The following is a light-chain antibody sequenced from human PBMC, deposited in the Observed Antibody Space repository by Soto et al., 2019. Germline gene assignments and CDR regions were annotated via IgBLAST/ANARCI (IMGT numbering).Light chain of an antibody. V-gene: IGLV2-14*01. CDR2: GVG. J-gene: IGLJ1*01. CDR3: SSYAHGRIYV. Sequence: HSALTQPASVSGSPGQSIAISCTGSSSDVGAYNYVSWYLQHPGKAPKLLIYGVGNRPSGVSARFSGSKPGDTASLTISGLQAEDAADYYCSSYAHGRIYVFGTGTKVTVL. CDR1: SSDVGAYNY.